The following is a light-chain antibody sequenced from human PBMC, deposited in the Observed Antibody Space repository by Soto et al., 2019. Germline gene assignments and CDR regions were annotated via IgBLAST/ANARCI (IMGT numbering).Light chain of an antibody. V-gene: IGLV1-44*01. J-gene: IGLJ1*01. CDR2: SNN. CDR3: AAWDDSLNGYV. CDR1: SSNIGSNI. Sequence: QSVLTQPPSASGTPGQRVTIACYGSSSNIGSNIVNWSQQLPGTAPKLLISSNNQRPSGVPDRFSGSKSGTSASLAISGLQSEDEADYYCAAWDDSLNGYVFGTGTKLTVL.